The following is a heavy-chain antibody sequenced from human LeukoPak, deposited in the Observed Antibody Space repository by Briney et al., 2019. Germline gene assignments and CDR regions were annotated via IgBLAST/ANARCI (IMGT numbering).Heavy chain of an antibody. CDR1: GGSFSGYY. V-gene: IGHV4-34*01. Sequence: SETLSLTCAVYGGSFSGYYWSWIRQPPGKGLEWIVEINHSGSTNYNPSLKSRVTISVDTSKNQFSLKLSSVTAADTAVNYCARGGRGYSYGYQNFDYWGQGTLVTVSS. CDR2: INHSGST. D-gene: IGHD5-18*01. J-gene: IGHJ4*02. CDR3: ARGGRGYSYGYQNFDY.